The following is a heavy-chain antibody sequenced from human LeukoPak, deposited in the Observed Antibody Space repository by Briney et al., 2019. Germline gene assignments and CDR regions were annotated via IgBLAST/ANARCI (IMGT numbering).Heavy chain of an antibody. CDR1: GGSFSGYY. CDR3: AKGWVYFDY. V-gene: IGHV4-34*01. CDR2: INHSGST. D-gene: IGHD1-26*01. Sequence: SETLSLTCAVYGGSFSGYYWSWIRQPPGKGLEWIGEINHSGSTNYNPSLKSRVTISVDMSKNELSLRLTSVTAADTAVYYCAKGWVYFDYWGQGTLVTVSS. J-gene: IGHJ4*02.